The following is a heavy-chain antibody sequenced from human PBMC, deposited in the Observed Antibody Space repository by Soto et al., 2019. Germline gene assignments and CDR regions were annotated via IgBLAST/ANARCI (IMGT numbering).Heavy chain of an antibody. CDR2: IYYSGST. J-gene: IGHJ4*02. Sequence: QLQLQESGPGLVKPSETLSLTCTVSGGSISSSSYYWGWIRQPPGKGLEWIGSIYYSGSTYYNPSLKSRVTISVDTSKNQFSLKLSSVTAADTAVYYCARPSGYSSGWYAADFDYWGQGTLVTVSS. D-gene: IGHD6-19*01. CDR3: ARPSGYSSGWYAADFDY. CDR1: GGSISSSSYY. V-gene: IGHV4-39*01.